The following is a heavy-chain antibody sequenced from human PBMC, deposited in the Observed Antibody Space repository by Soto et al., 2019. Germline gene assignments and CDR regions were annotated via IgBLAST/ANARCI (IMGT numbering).Heavy chain of an antibody. J-gene: IGHJ3*02. CDR2: FDPEDGET. CDR3: DIIAAAGSFPDAFDI. CDR1: GYTLTELS. V-gene: IGHV1-24*01. Sequence: GASLKVSCKVSGYTLTELSMHWVRQAPGKGLEWMGGFDPEDGETIYAQKFQGRVTMTEDTSTDTAYMELSSLRSEDTAVYYCDIIAAAGSFPDAFDIWGQGTMVNVS. D-gene: IGHD6-13*01.